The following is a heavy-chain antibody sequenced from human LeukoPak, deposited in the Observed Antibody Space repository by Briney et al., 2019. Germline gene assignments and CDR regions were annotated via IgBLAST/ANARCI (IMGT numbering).Heavy chain of an antibody. V-gene: IGHV3-21*01. CDR3: ARELANDAFYDFWSGPK. J-gene: IGHJ4*02. CDR2: ISGTGSHI. Sequence: GGSLRLSCAASGFTFSSYSMNWIRQAPGKGLEWVSFISGTGSHIYYADSVKGRFTISSNNAKNALFLQLNSLGNEDRAVYYCARELANDAFYDFWSGPKWAQGTLVPVSS. CDR1: GFTFSSYS. D-gene: IGHD3-3*01.